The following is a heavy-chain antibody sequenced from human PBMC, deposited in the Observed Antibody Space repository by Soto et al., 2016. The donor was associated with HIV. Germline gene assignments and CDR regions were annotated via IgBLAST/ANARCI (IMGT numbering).Heavy chain of an antibody. J-gene: IGHJ4*02. D-gene: IGHD6-19*01. CDR2: ITVGTDNR. Sequence: QMQLVLSGPEVKKPGTSVRVSCKASGFTFSTSTIQWVRQAPGQRLEWIGWITVGTDNRNYAQKFQQRVTLTRDMSTSIAYLEMSSLSSEDTAVYYCAAETYSSGCCHFDYWGQGTLGTPSPQ. CDR1: GFTFSTST. CDR3: AAETYSSGCCHFDY. V-gene: IGHV1-58*02.